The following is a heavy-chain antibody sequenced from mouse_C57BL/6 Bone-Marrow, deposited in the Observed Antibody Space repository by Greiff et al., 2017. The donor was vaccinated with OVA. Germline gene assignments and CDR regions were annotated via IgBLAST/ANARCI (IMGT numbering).Heavy chain of an antibody. CDR1: GYTFTTYP. V-gene: IGHV1-47*01. D-gene: IGHD2-5*01. CDR2: LHPYTDDT. Sequence: QVQLQQSGAELVKPGASVTLSCKASGYTFTTYPIDWMKQNPVQSLAWIGTLHPYTDDTTYTQKFKGTAILTVEKSSSTAYLELSSLTSEDSAVYYGTRGYSSYYDMDYWGKGTSVTVSS. CDR3: TRGYSSYYDMDY. J-gene: IGHJ4*01.